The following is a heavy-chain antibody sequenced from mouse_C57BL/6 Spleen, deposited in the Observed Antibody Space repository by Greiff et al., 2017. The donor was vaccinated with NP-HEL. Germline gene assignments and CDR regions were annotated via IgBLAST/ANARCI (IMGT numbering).Heavy chain of an antibody. J-gene: IGHJ1*03. CDR1: GFTFSDYY. Sequence: EVQLVESEGGLVQPGRSMKLSCTASGFTFSDYYMAWVRQVPEKGLEWVANINYDGSSTYYLDSLKSRFIISRDNAKNILYLQMSSLKSEDTATYYCARDTDYYGSSWYFDVWGTGTTVTVSS. V-gene: IGHV5-16*01. CDR3: ARDTDYYGSSWYFDV. CDR2: INYDGSST. D-gene: IGHD1-1*01.